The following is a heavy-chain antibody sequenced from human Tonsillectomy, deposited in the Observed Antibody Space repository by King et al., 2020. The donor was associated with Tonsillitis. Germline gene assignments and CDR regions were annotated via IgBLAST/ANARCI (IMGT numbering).Heavy chain of an antibody. Sequence: EVQLVESGGGLVQPGRSLRLSCTASGFTFGDYAMSWFRQAPRKGLGWVGFIRGKGYGGTPEYAASVKGRFTITRDDSTSIAYLQMTSLKTEDTAVYYCARYGIHNWASNDDWGQGTLVTVSS. J-gene: IGHJ4*02. CDR3: ARYGIHNWASNDD. CDR1: GFTFGDYA. CDR2: IRGKGYGGTP. V-gene: IGHV3-49*03. D-gene: IGHD1-20*01.